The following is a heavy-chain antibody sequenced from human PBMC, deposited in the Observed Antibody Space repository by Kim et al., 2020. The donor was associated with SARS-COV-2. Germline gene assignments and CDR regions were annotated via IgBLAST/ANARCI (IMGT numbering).Heavy chain of an antibody. J-gene: IGHJ4*02. V-gene: IGHV3-30*01. D-gene: IGHD3-10*01. Sequence: VKGRFTSSRDNSKNTLYLQMNSLRAEDTAVYYCARDRRGSGSYYNEIDYRGQGTLVTVSS. CDR3: ARDRRGSGSYYNEIDY.